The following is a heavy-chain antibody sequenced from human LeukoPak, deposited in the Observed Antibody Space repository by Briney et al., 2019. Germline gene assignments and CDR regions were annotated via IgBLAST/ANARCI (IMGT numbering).Heavy chain of an antibody. V-gene: IGHV4-34*01. Sequence: KPSETLSLTCTVSGGSISSYYWSWIRQPPGKGLEWIGEINHSGSTNYNPSLKSRVTISVDTSKNQFSLKLSSVTAADTAVYYCVPPTFDYWGQGTLVTVSS. CDR3: VPPTFDY. D-gene: IGHD1-14*01. CDR2: INHSGST. CDR1: GGSISSYY. J-gene: IGHJ4*02.